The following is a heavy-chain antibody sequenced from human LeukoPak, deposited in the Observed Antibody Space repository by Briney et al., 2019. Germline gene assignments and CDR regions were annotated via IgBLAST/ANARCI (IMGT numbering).Heavy chain of an antibody. CDR2: IIPIFGTA. CDR3: ARQTQGRSAFDI. CDR1: GGTFSSYA. Sequence: SVKVSCKASGGTFSSYAISWVRQAPGQGLEWMGGIIPIFGTANYAQKFQGRVTITADESTSTAYMELSSLRSEDTAVYYCARQTQGRSAFDIWGQGTVVTVSS. J-gene: IGHJ3*02. V-gene: IGHV1-69*13.